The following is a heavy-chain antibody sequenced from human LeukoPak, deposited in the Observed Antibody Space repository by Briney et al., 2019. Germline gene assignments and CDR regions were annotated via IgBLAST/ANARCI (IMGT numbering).Heavy chain of an antibody. D-gene: IGHD1-1*01. CDR2: INPSGGDT. J-gene: IGHJ4*02. V-gene: IGHV1-46*01. CDR1: GYTFTSYY. CDR3: ARTPHWNDFDF. Sequence: GASVNVSCKASGYTFTSYYMHWARQAPGQGLEWMGLINPSGGDTSYTHKFQGRVTMTRDTSTSTVYMELSSLRSEDTAVYYCARTPHWNDFDFWGQGILVTVSS.